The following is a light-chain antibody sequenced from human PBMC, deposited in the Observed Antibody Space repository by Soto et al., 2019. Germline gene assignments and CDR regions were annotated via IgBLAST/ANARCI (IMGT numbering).Light chain of an antibody. CDR1: QSVSSSY. CDR2: GAS. V-gene: IGKV3-20*01. Sequence: VWTPSPGNLSLSPVERANLSCRASQSVSSSYLAWYQQKPGQAPRLLIYGASSRATGIPDRFSGSGSGTDFTPTISRLEPEDFAVYYCQQYGSSRTVGQGTKGDIK. J-gene: IGKJ1*01. CDR3: QQYGSSRT.